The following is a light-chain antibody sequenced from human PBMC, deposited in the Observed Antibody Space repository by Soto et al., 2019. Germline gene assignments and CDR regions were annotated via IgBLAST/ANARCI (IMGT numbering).Light chain of an antibody. V-gene: IGKV1-5*03. CDR3: QQYYSYSPLT. Sequence: DIQMTQSPSTLSASVGDSVPVTCRASQGVRDWVDCYQQQAGRAPRLVVYKASSVQSGVTSRFSGSGFETEFTLTISSLQPDDFACYYCQQYYSYSPLTFGGGTKVDIK. CDR2: KAS. CDR1: QGVRDW. J-gene: IGKJ4*01.